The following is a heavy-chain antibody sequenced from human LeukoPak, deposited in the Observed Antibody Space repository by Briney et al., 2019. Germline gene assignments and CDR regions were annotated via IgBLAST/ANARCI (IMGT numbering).Heavy chain of an antibody. CDR1: GGTFSSYA. V-gene: IGHV1-69*13. J-gene: IGHJ5*02. CDR3: ARDRRTRGAARPNWFDP. CDR2: IIPIFGTA. Sequence: SVKVSCKASGGTFSSYAISWVRQAPGQGLEWMGGIIPIFGTANYAQKFQGRVTITADESTSTAYMELSSLRSEDTAVYYCARDRRTRGAARPNWFDPWGQGTLVTVSS. D-gene: IGHD6-6*01.